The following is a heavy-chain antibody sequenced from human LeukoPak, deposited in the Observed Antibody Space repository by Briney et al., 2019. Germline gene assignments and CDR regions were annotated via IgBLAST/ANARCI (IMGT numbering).Heavy chain of an antibody. CDR2: INPNSGAT. CDR3: ARAPNPMTTDDY. D-gene: IGHD4-11*01. J-gene: IGHJ4*02. Sequence: ASMKVSRKTSGYTFIGYYMHWVRQAPGKGLEWVGWINPNSGATTYAQKFQGRVTMTRDTSITTVYMELSRLRSDDTAVYYCARAPNPMTTDDYWGRGTLVTVSS. V-gene: IGHV1-2*02. CDR1: GYTFIGYY.